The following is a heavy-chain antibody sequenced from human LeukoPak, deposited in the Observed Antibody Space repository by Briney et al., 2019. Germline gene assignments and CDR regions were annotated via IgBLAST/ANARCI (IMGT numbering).Heavy chain of an antibody. CDR2: IYYSGST. D-gene: IGHD2-15*01. CDR3: AGLHRCSGGSCYSY. J-gene: IGHJ4*02. CDR1: GYSISSSSYY. V-gene: IGHV4-39*01. Sequence: SETLSLTCAVSGYSISSSSYYWGWIRQPPGKGLEWIGSIYYSGSTYYNPSLKSRVTISVDTSKNQFSLKLSSVTAADTAVYYCAGLHRCSGGSCYSYWGQGTLVTVSS.